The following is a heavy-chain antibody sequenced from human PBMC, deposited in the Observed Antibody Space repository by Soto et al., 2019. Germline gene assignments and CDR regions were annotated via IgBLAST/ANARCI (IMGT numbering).Heavy chain of an antibody. CDR1: GFTFRWLG. CDR2: IWYDGSNK. J-gene: IGHJ3*02. Sequence: GGALRTSWARAGFTFRWLGKDWGRQAPGKGLEWVAVIWYDGSNKYYADSVKGRFTISRDNSKNTLYLQMNSLRAEDTAVYYCARDRGDAFDIWGQGTMVTVSS. V-gene: IGHV3-33*07. CDR3: ARDRGDAFDI.